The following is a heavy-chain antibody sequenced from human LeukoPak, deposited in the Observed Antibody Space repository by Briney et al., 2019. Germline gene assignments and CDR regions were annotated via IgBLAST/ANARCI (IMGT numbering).Heavy chain of an antibody. Sequence: ASVKVSCKASGYTFTSYDINWVRQATGQGLEWMGWMNPNSGNTGYAQKFQGRVTMTRNTSISTAYMELSSLRSEDTAVYYCARAPLSPNQDYGDYYYYGMDVWGQGTTVTVSS. CDR1: GYTFTSYD. CDR3: ARAPLSPNQDYGDYYYYGMDV. D-gene: IGHD4-17*01. V-gene: IGHV1-8*01. J-gene: IGHJ6*02. CDR2: MNPNSGNT.